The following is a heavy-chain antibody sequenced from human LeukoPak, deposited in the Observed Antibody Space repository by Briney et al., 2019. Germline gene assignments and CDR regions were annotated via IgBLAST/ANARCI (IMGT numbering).Heavy chain of an antibody. D-gene: IGHD3-10*01. Sequence: ASVKVSCKTSGYSFANYDINWVRQATGQGLEWMGWINPNSGNTAFAQNFQGRLTMTRDTSISTAYMDLSSLRSEDTAVYFCVRGGTLVRGVTLLSGMDVWGQGTTVTVSS. CDR3: VRGGTLVRGVTLLSGMDV. CDR1: GYSFANYD. CDR2: INPNSGNT. J-gene: IGHJ6*02. V-gene: IGHV1-8*01.